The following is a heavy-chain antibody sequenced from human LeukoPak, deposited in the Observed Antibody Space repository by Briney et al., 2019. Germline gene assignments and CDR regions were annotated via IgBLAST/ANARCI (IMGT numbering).Heavy chain of an antibody. V-gene: IGHV4-59*01. D-gene: IGHD3-10*01. CDR1: GGSISPYF. CDR2: ISYTGST. J-gene: IGHJ5*02. Sequence: PSETLSLTCTVSGGSISPYFWSWNRQPPGKGLEWIGYISYTGSTNYNPSLKSRVTISVDTSKNQFSLQLTSVTAADTAVYYCARDDYRGVTNFDPWGQGTLVTVSS. CDR3: ARDDYRGVTNFDP.